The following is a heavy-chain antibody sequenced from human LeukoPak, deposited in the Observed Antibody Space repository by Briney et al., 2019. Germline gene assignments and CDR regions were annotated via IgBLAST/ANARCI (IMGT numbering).Heavy chain of an antibody. D-gene: IGHD3-16*01. CDR2: IFNGGST. CDR1: GFAVSSNH. V-gene: IGHV3-53*01. Sequence: GGSLRLSCAASGFAVSSNHMNWVRQAPGKGLEWVSVIFNGGSTYYADSVKGRFTISRDNSKNTLYLQMNSLRAEDTAVYYCAKGADKNSLPYYFDYWGQGTLVTVSS. CDR3: AKGADKNSLPYYFDY. J-gene: IGHJ4*02.